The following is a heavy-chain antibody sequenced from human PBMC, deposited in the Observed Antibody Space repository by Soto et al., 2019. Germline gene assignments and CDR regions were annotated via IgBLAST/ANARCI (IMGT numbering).Heavy chain of an antibody. Sequence: LRLSCAASGFTFSNFWMSLVRQAPGKGLEWVANIKQDGSDKYYVDSAKGRFTISRDNAKNSLYLQMNSLRAEDTAVYYCARYSGSFSLDYWGQGTLVTVSS. CDR2: IKQDGSDK. CDR3: ARYSGSFSLDY. V-gene: IGHV3-7*01. J-gene: IGHJ4*02. CDR1: GFTFSNFW. D-gene: IGHD3-10*01.